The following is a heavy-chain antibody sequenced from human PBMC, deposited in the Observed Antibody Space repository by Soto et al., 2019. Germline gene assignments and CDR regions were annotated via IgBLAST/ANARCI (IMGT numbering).Heavy chain of an antibody. CDR1: GGSIDSSTHY. CDR2: VYYSGNT. Sequence: SETLSLTCTVSGGSIDSSTHYWGWIRQSPGKEMEWIENVYYSGNTYYNPSLMSRVTISIDTPKNQFFMKLSSVTAADTAVYYCARLVAAAGGYFDYWGQRAQLTVS. J-gene: IGHJ4*02. V-gene: IGHV4-39*01. D-gene: IGHD6-13*01. CDR3: ARLVAAAGGYFDY.